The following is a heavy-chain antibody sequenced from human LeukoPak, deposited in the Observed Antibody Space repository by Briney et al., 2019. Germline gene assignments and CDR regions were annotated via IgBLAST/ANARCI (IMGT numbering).Heavy chain of an antibody. Sequence: SETLSHTCTVSGGSVSPYYWSWIRQPPGKGLEWIGYIYYSGSTNYNPSLKSRVTISVDTSENQFSLKLSSVTAADTAVYYCARGDGDYPWYYYGMDVWGQGTTVTVSS. CDR3: ARGDGDYPWYYYGMDV. J-gene: IGHJ6*02. D-gene: IGHD4-17*01. CDR2: IYYSGST. V-gene: IGHV4-59*02. CDR1: GGSVSPYY.